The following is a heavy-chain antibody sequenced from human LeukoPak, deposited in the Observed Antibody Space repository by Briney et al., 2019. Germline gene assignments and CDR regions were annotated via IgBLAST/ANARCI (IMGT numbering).Heavy chain of an antibody. CDR1: GFTVRNNY. Sequence: PGGSLRLSCAASGFTVRNNYMSWVRQAPGKGVEWVSVIYSGGSTYYADSVKGRFTISRDNSNNTLYLQMNSLRAEDTAVYFCATGERMVRGDGVDYWGQGTLVTVSS. J-gene: IGHJ4*02. V-gene: IGHV3-66*01. CDR2: IYSGGST. D-gene: IGHD3-10*01. CDR3: ATGERMVRGDGVDY.